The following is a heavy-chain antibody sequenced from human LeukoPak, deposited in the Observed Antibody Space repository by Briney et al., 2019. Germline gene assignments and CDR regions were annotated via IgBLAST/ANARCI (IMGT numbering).Heavy chain of an antibody. CDR3: ARDQYYYDSSGFRPIFFDY. CDR1: GGSISSSSYY. CDR2: IYYSGST. J-gene: IGHJ4*02. D-gene: IGHD3-22*01. V-gene: IGHV4-39*07. Sequence: SETLSLTCTVSGGSISSSSYYWGWIRQPPGKGLEWIGSIYYSGSTYNNPSLKSRVTISVDTSKNQFSLKLSSVTAADTAVYYCARDQYYYDSSGFRPIFFDYWGQGTLVTVSS.